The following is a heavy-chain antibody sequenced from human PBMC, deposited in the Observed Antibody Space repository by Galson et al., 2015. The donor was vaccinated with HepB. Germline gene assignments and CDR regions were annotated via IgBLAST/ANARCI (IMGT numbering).Heavy chain of an antibody. Sequence: SLRLSCAASGFTFSTYGMHWVRQAPGMGLEWVAIIWYDGSNKYHADSVKGRFTISRDNSKNTLYLQMNSLRVEDTAIYYCARERVVYGGGEGYNYGMDVWGQGTTVTVSS. V-gene: IGHV3-33*08. CDR2: IWYDGSNK. D-gene: IGHD4-23*01. CDR3: ARERVVYGGGEGYNYGMDV. J-gene: IGHJ6*02. CDR1: GFTFSTYG.